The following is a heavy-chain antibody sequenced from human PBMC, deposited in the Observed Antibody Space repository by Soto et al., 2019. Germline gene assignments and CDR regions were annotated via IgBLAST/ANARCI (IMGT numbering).Heavy chain of an antibody. J-gene: IGHJ4*02. CDR3: ARDRGFSGYDPGDY. CDR1: GFTFSSYS. CDR2: ISSSSSYI. V-gene: IGHV3-21*01. Sequence: GGSLRLSCAASGFTFSSYSMNWVRQAPGKGLEWVSSISSSSSYIYYADSVKGRFTISRDNAKNSLYLQMNSLRAEDTAVYYCARDRGFSGYDPGDYWGQGTLVTVSS. D-gene: IGHD5-12*01.